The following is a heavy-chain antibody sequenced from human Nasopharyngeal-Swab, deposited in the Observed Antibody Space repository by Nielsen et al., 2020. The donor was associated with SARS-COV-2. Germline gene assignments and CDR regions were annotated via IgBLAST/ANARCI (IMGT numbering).Heavy chain of an antibody. CDR3: AREKWELGGFDY. D-gene: IGHD1-26*01. CDR1: GFTFSSYA. V-gene: IGHV3-33*08. CDR2: IWYDGSNK. J-gene: IGHJ4*02. Sequence: GESLKTSCAASGFTFSSYAMHWARQAPGKGLGWVAVIWYDGSNKYYADSVKGRFTISRDNSKNTLYLQMNSLRAEDTAVYYCAREKWELGGFDYWGQGTLVTVSS.